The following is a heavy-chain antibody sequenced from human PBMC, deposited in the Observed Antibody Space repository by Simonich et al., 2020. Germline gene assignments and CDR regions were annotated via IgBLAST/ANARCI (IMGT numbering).Heavy chain of an antibody. V-gene: IGHV1-2*02. CDR2: INPCRGGT. Sequence: QVQLVQSGAEVKTPGASVKVSCKASVYTFTGYYMHWVRPAPGQGLGGMGWINPCRGGTNYAQKFQGRGTITRDTSISTAYMELSRLRSDDTAVYYCARVRFEAFDIWGQGTMVTVSS. J-gene: IGHJ3*02. CDR1: VYTFTGYY. CDR3: ARVRFEAFDI.